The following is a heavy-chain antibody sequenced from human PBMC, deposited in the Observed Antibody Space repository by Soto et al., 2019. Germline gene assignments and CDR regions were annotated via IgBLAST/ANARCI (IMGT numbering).Heavy chain of an antibody. CDR3: AHRPWYAFEP. CDR1: GFSLSTTGMG. Sequence: QITLKESGPTLVKPTQTLTLTCTFSGFSLSTTGMGVGWIRQPPGKALEWLALIYWDGEKRYSPSLKSRLTITKDTSKNQVVLPMTNMDPVDTATYYCAHRPWYAFEPWGQGILVTVSS. CDR2: IYWDGEK. V-gene: IGHV2-5*02. D-gene: IGHD6-13*01. J-gene: IGHJ5*02.